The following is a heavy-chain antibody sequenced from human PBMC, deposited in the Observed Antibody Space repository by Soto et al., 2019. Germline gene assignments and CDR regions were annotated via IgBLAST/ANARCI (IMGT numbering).Heavy chain of an antibody. Sequence: KTSETLSLTCTVSGGSISSGDYYWSWIRQPPGKGLEWIGYIYYSGSTYYNPSLKSRVTISVDTSKNQFSLKLSSVTAADTAVYYCARGRGYSYGLNWFDPWGQGTLVTVSS. CDR3: ARGRGYSYGLNWFDP. V-gene: IGHV4-30-4*01. CDR1: GGSISSGDYY. CDR2: IYYSGST. J-gene: IGHJ5*02. D-gene: IGHD5-18*01.